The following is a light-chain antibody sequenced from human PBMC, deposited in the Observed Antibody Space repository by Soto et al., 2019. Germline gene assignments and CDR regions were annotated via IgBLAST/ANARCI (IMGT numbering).Light chain of an antibody. Sequence: ETVLTQSPATLSLSPGERATLSCRAGQSVITSLAWYQQKPGQPPRLLIYDASNRATGVPARFSGSGSGTDFTLTISSLEPEDFGVYYCQQRSTWPHTFGGGTKVEIK. V-gene: IGKV3-11*01. CDR3: QQRSTWPHT. CDR1: QSVITS. CDR2: DAS. J-gene: IGKJ4*01.